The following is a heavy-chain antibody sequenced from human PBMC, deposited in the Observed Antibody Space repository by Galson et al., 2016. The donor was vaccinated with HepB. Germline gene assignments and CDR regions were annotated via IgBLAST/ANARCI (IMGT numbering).Heavy chain of an antibody. CDR3: AREDSEQSRYYGMDV. J-gene: IGHJ6*02. Sequence: SVKVSCKASGSTFSDYTINWVRQAPGQGLEWMGKIIPMFASANYAQTFHGRVTISVDKSSNTVYMELSSLRSDDTALYYCAREDSEQSRYYGMDVWGQGTPVTVS. CDR1: GSTFSDYT. V-gene: IGHV1-69*08. CDR2: IIPMFASA. D-gene: IGHD1/OR15-1a*01.